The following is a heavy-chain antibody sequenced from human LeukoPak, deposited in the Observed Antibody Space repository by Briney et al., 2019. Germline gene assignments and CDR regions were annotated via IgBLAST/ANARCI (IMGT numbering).Heavy chain of an antibody. CDR2: IYPGDSET. D-gene: IGHD1-26*01. CDR1: GYSFTNYW. V-gene: IGHV5-51*01. J-gene: IGHJ4*02. CDR3: ARRMAVGATTVYYFDY. Sequence: PGESLKISCKGSGYSFTNYWIGWVRQMPGKGLEYMGIIYPGDSETKYSPSFQGQVTISADKSISTAYLQWSSLKASDTAMYYCARRMAVGATTVYYFDYWGQGTLVTVSS.